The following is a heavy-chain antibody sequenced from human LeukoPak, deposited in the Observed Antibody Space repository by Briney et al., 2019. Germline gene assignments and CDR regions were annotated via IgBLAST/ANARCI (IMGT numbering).Heavy chain of an antibody. D-gene: IGHD6-13*01. V-gene: IGHV1-8*01. CDR2: MNPNSGNT. J-gene: IGHJ4*02. Sequence: ASVKVSCKASGYTFTSYDINWVRQATGQGLEWVGWMNPNSGNTGYAQKFQGRVTMTRNTSISTAYMGLSSLRFEDTAVYYCARGAGVAALSTLDYWGQGTLVTVSS. CDR3: ARGAGVAALSTLDY. CDR1: GYTFTSYD.